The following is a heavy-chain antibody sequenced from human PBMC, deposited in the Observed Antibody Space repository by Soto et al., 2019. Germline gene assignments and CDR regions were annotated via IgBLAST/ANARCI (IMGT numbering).Heavy chain of an antibody. V-gene: IGHV1-18*04. J-gene: IGHJ3*02. D-gene: IGHD3-22*01. CDR3: ARTRKVHYDSRGAFDI. Sequence: ASVKVSCKASGYTFTSYGISWVRQAPGQGLEWMGWISAYNGNTNYAQKLQGRVTMTTDTSTSTAYMELRSLRSDDTAVYYCARTRKVHYDSRGAFDIWGQGTMVTVSS. CDR2: ISAYNGNT. CDR1: GYTFTSYG.